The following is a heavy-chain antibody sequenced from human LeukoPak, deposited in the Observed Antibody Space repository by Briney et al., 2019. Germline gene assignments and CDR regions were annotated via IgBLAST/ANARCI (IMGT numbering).Heavy chain of an antibody. CDR3: ARRAPTLDGSNLYYFDY. J-gene: IGHJ4*02. CDR1: GGTFSTYA. Sequence: SVKVSCKASGGTFSTYAINWVRQAPGQGLEWMGGIIPIFGTANYAQKLQGRVTITADESTTTAYMDLSSLRSEDTAVYYCARRAPTLDGSNLYYFDYWGQGTLVTVSS. V-gene: IGHV1-69*01. D-gene: IGHD5-24*01. CDR2: IIPIFGTA.